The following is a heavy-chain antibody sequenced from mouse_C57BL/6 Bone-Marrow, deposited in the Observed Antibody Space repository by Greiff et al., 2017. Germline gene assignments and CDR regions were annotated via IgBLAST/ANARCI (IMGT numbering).Heavy chain of an antibody. V-gene: IGHV1-64*01. CDR1: GYTFTSYW. Sequence: QVQLQQPGAELVKPGASVKLSCKASGYTFTSYWMHWVKQRPGQCLEWIGMIHPNSGSTNYNEKFKSKATLTVDKSSSTAYMQLSSLTSEDSAVYYCARSSPWDFDVWGTGTTVTVSS. CDR3: ARSSPWDFDV. J-gene: IGHJ1*03. CDR2: IHPNSGST.